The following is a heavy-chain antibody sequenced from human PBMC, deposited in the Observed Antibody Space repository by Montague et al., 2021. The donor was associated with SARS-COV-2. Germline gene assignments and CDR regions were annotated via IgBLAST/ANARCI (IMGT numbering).Heavy chain of an antibody. CDR2: VYSSGTT. Sequence: SETLSLTCTVSSDSINSYYWGWIRQPPGKRLEWLGYVYSSGTTNYNPSLNSRIAISVDTSKNQFSLRLDSVTAADTAIYYCAKQALTRYCTSTTCFGAAFDIWGQGTMVTVSS. D-gene: IGHD2-2*01. J-gene: IGHJ3*02. V-gene: IGHV4-59*08. CDR3: AKQALTRYCTSTTCFGAAFDI. CDR1: SDSINSYY.